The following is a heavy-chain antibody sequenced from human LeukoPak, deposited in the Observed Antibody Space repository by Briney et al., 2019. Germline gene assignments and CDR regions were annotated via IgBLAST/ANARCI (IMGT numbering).Heavy chain of an antibody. CDR2: IEGDGSRT. CDR3: ARATSGTSYEY. V-gene: IGHV3-74*01. CDR1: GFTFRNYW. J-gene: IGHJ4*02. D-gene: IGHD3-10*01. Sequence: PGGPLRLPCAASGFTFRNYWMHWVRQAPGKGLVWVSSIEGDGSRTNYADSVKGRFTISRDNAENTLYLQMNSLRGEDTAVYFCARATSGTSYEYWGQGTLVTVSS.